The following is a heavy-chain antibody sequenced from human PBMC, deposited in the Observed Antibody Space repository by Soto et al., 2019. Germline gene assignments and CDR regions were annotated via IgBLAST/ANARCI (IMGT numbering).Heavy chain of an antibody. CDR2: ISYDGSNK. V-gene: IGHV3-30*18. Sequence: PGGSLRLSCAASGFTFSSYGMHWVRQAPGKGLEWVAVISYDGSNKYYADSVKGRFTISRDNSKNTLYLQMNSLRAEDTAVYYCAKGREDYDILTGYYSYYYYGMDVWGQGTTVTVSS. CDR3: AKGREDYDILTGYYSYYYYGMDV. D-gene: IGHD3-9*01. CDR1: GFTFSSYG. J-gene: IGHJ6*02.